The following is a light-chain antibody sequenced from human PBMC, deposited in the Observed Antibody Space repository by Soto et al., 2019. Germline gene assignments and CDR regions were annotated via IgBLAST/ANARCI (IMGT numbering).Light chain of an antibody. Sequence: EILWTQSPPTLALSQGERGTLSCRASQSVSSYLAWYQQKPGQAPRLLIYDASNRATGIPARFSGSGSGTDFTLTISSLEPEDFAVYYCQQRSNWPRGTFGQGTKVDIK. J-gene: IGKJ1*01. CDR1: QSVSSY. CDR3: QQRSNWPRGT. V-gene: IGKV3-11*01. CDR2: DAS.